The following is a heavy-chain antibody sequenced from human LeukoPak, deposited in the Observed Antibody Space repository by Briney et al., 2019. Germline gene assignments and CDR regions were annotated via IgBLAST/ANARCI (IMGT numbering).Heavy chain of an antibody. CDR3: ARGGSSSWPNGNWFDP. V-gene: IGHV3-7*01. Sequence: GGSLRLSCAASGFTFSSYWMSWVRQAPGKGLEWVANMKQDGSDKYYVDSVKGRFTISRDNAKNSLYLQMNSLRAEDTAVYYCARGGSSSWPNGNWFDPWGQGTLVTVSS. CDR2: MKQDGSDK. CDR1: GFTFSSYW. J-gene: IGHJ5*02. D-gene: IGHD6-13*01.